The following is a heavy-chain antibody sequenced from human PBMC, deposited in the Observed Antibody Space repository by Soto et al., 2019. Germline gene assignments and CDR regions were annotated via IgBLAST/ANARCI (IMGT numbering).Heavy chain of an antibody. D-gene: IGHD2-21*01. CDR2: IYWDEDN. CDR3: AHRTLHKDELDY. V-gene: IGHV2-5*02. J-gene: IGHJ4*02. Sequence: QITLKESGPTLVKPTQTLTLTCTFSGFSLSTSGEGVHWIRQPPGKALEWLGYIYWDEDNRYSPSLKSRLTITKDTSKHHVVLTMTNVDPADTATYYCAHRTLHKDELDYWGQGTLVTVSS. CDR1: GFSLSTSGEG.